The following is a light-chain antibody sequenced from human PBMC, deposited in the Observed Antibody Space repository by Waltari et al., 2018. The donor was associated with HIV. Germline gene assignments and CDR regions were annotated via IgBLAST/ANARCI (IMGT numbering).Light chain of an antibody. CDR3: QSGGSSGSWV. CDR2: KDT. J-gene: IGLJ3*02. V-gene: IGLV3-25*03. CDR1: ALENHY. Sequence: SNELTQTPSVSVSPGQPARITCSGDALENHYTYWFQQKPGQAPVLVIYKDTERPSGIPERFSGSRSETTVKLTISGVQAEDEADYYCQSGGSSGSWVFGGGTKLTVL.